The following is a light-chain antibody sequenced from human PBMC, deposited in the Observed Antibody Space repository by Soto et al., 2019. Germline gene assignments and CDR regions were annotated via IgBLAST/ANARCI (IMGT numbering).Light chain of an antibody. Sequence: QSALTQPRSVSGSPGQSVTISCTGTSSDVGGYNYVSWYQQHPGKAPKLMIYDVSKRPSGVPDRFSGSKSGNTASLTISGVPGEEWGGYYCCSYAGSYTWVFGGGTKLTVL. J-gene: IGLJ3*02. CDR2: DVS. CDR1: SSDVGGYNY. V-gene: IGLV2-11*01. CDR3: CSYAGSYTWV.